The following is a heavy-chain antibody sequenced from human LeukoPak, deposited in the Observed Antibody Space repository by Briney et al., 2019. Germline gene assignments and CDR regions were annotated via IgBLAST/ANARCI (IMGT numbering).Heavy chain of an antibody. Sequence: GESLKISCKGSGYSFTSYWIGWVRQMPGKGLEWMGIIYPGDSDTRYSPSFQGRVIISADKSISTAYLQWSSLKASDTAIYYCARHDYYDSSGYSRGWIDYWGQGTLVTVSS. CDR2: IYPGDSDT. CDR1: GYSFTSYW. V-gene: IGHV5-51*01. J-gene: IGHJ4*02. CDR3: ARHDYYDSSGYSRGWIDY. D-gene: IGHD3-22*01.